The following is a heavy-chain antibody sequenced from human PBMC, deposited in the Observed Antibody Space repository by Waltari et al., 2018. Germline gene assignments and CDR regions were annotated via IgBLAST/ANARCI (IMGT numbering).Heavy chain of an antibody. CDR3: ARASPRLRYGDRNYDWYFDL. V-gene: IGHV4-4*07. J-gene: IGHJ2*01. D-gene: IGHD4-17*01. CDR1: GGSISSYY. Sequence: QVQLQESGPGLVKPSETLSLTCTVSGGSISSYYWSWIRQPAGKGLEWIGRIYTRGSTNYNPSLKSRVTMSVDTSKNQFSLKLSSVTAADTAVYYCARASPRLRYGDRNYDWYFDLWGRGTLVTVSS. CDR2: IYTRGST.